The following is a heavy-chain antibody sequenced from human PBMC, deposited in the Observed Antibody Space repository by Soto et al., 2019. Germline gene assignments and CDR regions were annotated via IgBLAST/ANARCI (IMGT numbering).Heavy chain of an antibody. CDR1: GFTFSSHG. J-gene: IGHJ4*02. CDR3: ARVRWGHFYGSGSYDY. Sequence: EVQLVESGGGLVKPGGSLRLSCAGSGFTFSSHGMNWVRQAPGKGLEWVSSISSSSSYIYYADSVKGRFTISRDNAKNSLLLQMNSLRAEDTAVYYCARVRWGHFYGSGSYDYWGQGTLVTVSS. V-gene: IGHV3-21*01. CDR2: ISSSSSYI. D-gene: IGHD3-10*01.